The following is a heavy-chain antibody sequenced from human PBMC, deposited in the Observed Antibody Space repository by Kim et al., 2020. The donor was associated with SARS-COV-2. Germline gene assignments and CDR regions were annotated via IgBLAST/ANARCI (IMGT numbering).Heavy chain of an antibody. J-gene: IGHJ4*01. CDR2: IKRKVEGETA. CDR1: GLTFNNFW. CDR3: TANGVGGTSHFDS. D-gene: IGHD1-26*01. V-gene: IGHV3-15*05. Sequence: GGSMRLSCAASGLTFNNFWMSWVSQNPGRGLEWIGRIKRKVEGETADYAAPVKGRFTISRDDSKNTLYLQMNSLKTEDTAVYYCTANGVGGTSHFDSWG.